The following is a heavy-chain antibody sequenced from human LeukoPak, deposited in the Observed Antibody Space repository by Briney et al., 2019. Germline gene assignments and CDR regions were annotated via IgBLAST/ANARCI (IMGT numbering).Heavy chain of an antibody. V-gene: IGHV4-34*01. CDR2: INHSGST. D-gene: IGHD4-17*01. CDR3: ARLSDYRDWFDP. J-gene: IGHJ5*02. CDR1: GGSFSGYY. Sequence: SETLSLTCAVYGGSFSGYYWSWIRQPPGKGLEWIGEINHSGSTNYNPSLKSRVTISVDTSKNQFSLKLSSVTAADTAVYYCARLSDYRDWFDPWGQGTLVTVSS.